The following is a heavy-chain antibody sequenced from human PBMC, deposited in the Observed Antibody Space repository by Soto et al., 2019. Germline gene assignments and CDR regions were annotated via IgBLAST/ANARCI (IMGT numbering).Heavy chain of an antibody. V-gene: IGHV1-69*02. CDR3: ARGGFGYSSSTRGFDP. CDR1: GGTFSSYT. D-gene: IGHD6-13*01. CDR2: IIPILGIA. Sequence: QVQLVQSGAEVKKPGSSVKVSCKASGGTFSSYTISWVRQAPGQGLEWMGRIIPILGIANYAQKFQGRVTITADKSTSTAYMELSSLRSEDTAVYYCARGGFGYSSSTRGFDPWGQGTLVTVSS. J-gene: IGHJ5*02.